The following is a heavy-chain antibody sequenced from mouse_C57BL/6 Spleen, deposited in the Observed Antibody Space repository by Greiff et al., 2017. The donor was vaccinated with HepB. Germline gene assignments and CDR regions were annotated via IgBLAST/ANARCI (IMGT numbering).Heavy chain of an antibody. J-gene: IGHJ4*01. D-gene: IGHD2-4*01. CDR1: GYSITSGYY. Sequence: VQLQQSGPGLVKPSQSLSLTCSVTGYSITSGYYWNWIRQFPGNKLEWMGYISYDGSNNYNPSLKNRISITREPSKNQFFLTLNSLTTEDTATYYCARGGDYDDKGAMDYWGQGTSVTVSS. CDR3: ARGGDYDDKGAMDY. CDR2: ISYDGSN. V-gene: IGHV3-6*01.